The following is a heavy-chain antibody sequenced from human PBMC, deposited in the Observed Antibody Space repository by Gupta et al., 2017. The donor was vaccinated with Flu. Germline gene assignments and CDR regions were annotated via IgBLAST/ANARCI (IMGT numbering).Heavy chain of an antibody. D-gene: IGHD1-26*01. CDR3: AKEVRIGHQVGYCDQ. CDR2: ISWNSDYM. J-gene: IGHJ4*02. V-gene: IGHV3-9*01. CDR1: GFTFDDYA. Sequence: DVQLVESGGGWVQPGRSLRLSCAASGFTFDDYAMHWVRQTPGKGLVWSSSISWNSDYMGYGDSGRGRFTTYRDNAKKALYLQMDSLRDEDRALYYCAKEVRIGHQVGYCDQWGQGTQV.